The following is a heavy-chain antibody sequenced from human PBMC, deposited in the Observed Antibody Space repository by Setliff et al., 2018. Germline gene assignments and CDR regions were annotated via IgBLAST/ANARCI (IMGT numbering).Heavy chain of an antibody. D-gene: IGHD6-6*01. Sequence: PSETLSLTCAASGGTFSDYCWTWIRQPPGKGLEWIGEINHSGSTNYNPSLKSRVSISVDTSKNQFSLKLSSVTAADTAVYYCARGRNVAARLLDSWGQGARVTVSS. J-gene: IGHJ4*02. CDR3: ARGRNVAARLLDS. CDR2: INHSGST. V-gene: IGHV4-34*01. CDR1: GGTFSDYC.